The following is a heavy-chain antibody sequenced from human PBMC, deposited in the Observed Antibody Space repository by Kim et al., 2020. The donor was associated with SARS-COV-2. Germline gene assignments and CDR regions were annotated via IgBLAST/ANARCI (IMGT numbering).Heavy chain of an antibody. D-gene: IGHD6-6*01. CDR3: ARVRQLGMIDY. CDR1: GGSFSGYY. CDR2: INHSGST. Sequence: SETLSLTCAVYGGSFSGYYWSWIRQPPGKGLEWIGEINHSGSTNYNPSLKSRVTISVDTSKNQFSLKLSSVTAADTAVYYCARVRQLGMIDYWGQGTLVTVSS. V-gene: IGHV4-34*01. J-gene: IGHJ4*02.